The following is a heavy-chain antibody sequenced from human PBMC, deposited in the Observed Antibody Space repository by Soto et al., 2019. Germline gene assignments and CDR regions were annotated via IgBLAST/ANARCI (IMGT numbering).Heavy chain of an antibody. CDR1: GYTLTELS. D-gene: IGHD3-3*01. CDR2: FDPEDGET. CDR3: ATAITIFGVVINHFDP. Sequence: ASVKVSCTVSGYTLTELSMHWVRQAPGKGLEWMGGFDPEDGETIYAQKFQGRVTMTEDTSTDTAYMELSSLRSEDTAVYYCATAITIFGVVINHFDPWGQGTLVTVSS. J-gene: IGHJ5*02. V-gene: IGHV1-24*01.